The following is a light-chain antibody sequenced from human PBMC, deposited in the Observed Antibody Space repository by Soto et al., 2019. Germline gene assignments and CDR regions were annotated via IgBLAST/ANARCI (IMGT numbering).Light chain of an antibody. CDR2: GES. Sequence: VMTQSPATLSVSPGESATLSCRASRSVSSNLAWYQQKTGQAPRLLIYGESTRATGIPDRFSGGGSGTELNLTITSLQSEDFAVYWCQKYNNWPLTFGPGTRLEIK. J-gene: IGKJ5*01. CDR3: QKYNNWPLT. V-gene: IGKV3-15*01. CDR1: RSVSSN.